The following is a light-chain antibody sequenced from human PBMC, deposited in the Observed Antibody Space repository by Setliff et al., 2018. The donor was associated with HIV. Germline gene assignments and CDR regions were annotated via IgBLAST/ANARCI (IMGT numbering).Light chain of an antibody. CDR2: EIT. J-gene: IGLJ2*01. CDR3: SSRTKSWTVV. V-gene: IGLV2-14*02. Sequence: QSVLTQPASVSASPGQSITISCTGTTSDVGSYILVSWYQQHPGRAPKLMLYEITKRPSGVSNRFSGSKSGNTASLTIFGLQANDEADYYCSSRTKSWTVVFGGGTKVTVL. CDR1: TSDVGSYIL.